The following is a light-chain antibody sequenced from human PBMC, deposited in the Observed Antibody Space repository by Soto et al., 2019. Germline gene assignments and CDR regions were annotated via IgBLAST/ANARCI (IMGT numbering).Light chain of an antibody. J-gene: IGKJ2*01. CDR3: QQYGSSPPYT. CDR1: QTVSNNY. V-gene: IGKV3-20*01. CDR2: GSS. Sequence: EVVLTQSPGTLSLSPGERATLSCRASQTVSNNYLAWYQQKPGQAPRLLTFGSSAMATGIPDRFSGSGSGTDFTLTISSLEPEDFAVYYCQQYGSSPPYTFGQGTKLEIK.